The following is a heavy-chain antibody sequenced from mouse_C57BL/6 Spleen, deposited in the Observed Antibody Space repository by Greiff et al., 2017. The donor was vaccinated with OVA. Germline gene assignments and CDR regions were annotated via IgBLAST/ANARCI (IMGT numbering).Heavy chain of an antibody. J-gene: IGHJ1*03. V-gene: IGHV1-39*01. CDR3: ARWDIYGPHWYFDV. D-gene: IGHD1-1*02. CDR2: INPNYGTT. CDR1: GYSFTDYN. Sequence: VQLQQSGPELVKPGASVKISCKASGYSFTDYNMNWVKQSNGKSLEWIGLINPNYGTTSYNQKFKGKATLTVDQSSSTAYMQLNSLTSEDSAVYYCARWDIYGPHWYFDVWGTGTTVTVSS.